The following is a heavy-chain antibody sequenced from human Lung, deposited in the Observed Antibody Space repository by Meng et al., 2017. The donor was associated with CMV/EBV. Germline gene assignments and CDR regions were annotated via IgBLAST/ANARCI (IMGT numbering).Heavy chain of an antibody. Sequence: LTXDVSGGSIWGSKWWSWVRQSPGKGLEWLGEISHSGRTNYNPSLKRRVTISVDRSNNQFSLNLTSVTAADTALYYCARGVHGDTHYYGMDVWGQGXTVTVSS. D-gene: IGHD4-17*01. CDR1: GGSIWGSKW. V-gene: IGHV4-4*02. J-gene: IGHJ6*02. CDR2: ISHSGRT. CDR3: ARGVHGDTHYYGMDV.